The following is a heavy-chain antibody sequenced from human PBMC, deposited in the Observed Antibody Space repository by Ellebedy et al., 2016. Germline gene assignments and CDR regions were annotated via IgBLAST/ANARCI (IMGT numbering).Heavy chain of an antibody. J-gene: IGHJ6*02. CDR1: EYSFTSFY. V-gene: IGHV5-51*01. CDR3: ARWGGGRGGMDV. D-gene: IGHD3-16*01. CDR2: IHPGDSDT. Sequence: GESLKISXQGSEYSFTSFYIGWVRQIPGKGLEWMGIIHPGDSDTRYNPSFQGQVAISADKSIRTAYLQWSSLKASDTGMYYCARWGGGRGGMDVWGQGTTVTVSS.